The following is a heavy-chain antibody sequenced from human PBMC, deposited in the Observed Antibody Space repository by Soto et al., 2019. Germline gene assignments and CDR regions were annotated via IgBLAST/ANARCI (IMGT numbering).Heavy chain of an antibody. CDR3: ARDLGYCNSSGCFRNWFDP. CDR2: ISTYDDKT. D-gene: IGHD2-15*01. V-gene: IGHV1-18*01. Sequence: QVQLVQSGAEVKTPGASVKVSCRASGYSFRTHGISWVRQAPGQGLEWMGWISTYDDKTNFPQKFQGRITMTTDTTTSKAYVELRSLRSDDTAVYFCARDLGYCNSSGCFRNWFDPWGQGTLVTVSS. J-gene: IGHJ5*02. CDR1: GYSFRTHG.